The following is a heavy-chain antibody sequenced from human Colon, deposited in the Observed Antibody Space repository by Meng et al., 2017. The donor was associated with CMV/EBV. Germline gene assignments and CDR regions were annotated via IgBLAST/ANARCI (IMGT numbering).Heavy chain of an antibody. CDR1: GFTVSSNH. D-gene: IGHD3-10*01. CDR2: IYSGGST. Sequence: GGSLRLSCAASGFTVSSNHMSWVRQAPGKGLEWVSVIYSGGSTSYADSVKGRFTISRDSSKNTLYLQMNSLRAEDTAVYYCATPRLFKVIFDYWGQGALVTVSS. V-gene: IGHV3-53*01. CDR3: ATPRLFKVIFDY. J-gene: IGHJ4*02.